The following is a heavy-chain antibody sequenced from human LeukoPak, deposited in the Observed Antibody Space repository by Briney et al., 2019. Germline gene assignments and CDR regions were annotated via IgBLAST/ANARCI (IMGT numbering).Heavy chain of an antibody. D-gene: IGHD3-22*01. Sequence: GGSLRLSCAASGFTFSSYGMHWVRQAPGKGLEWVSAISGSGGSTYYADSVKGRFTISRDNSKNTLYLQMNSLRAEDTAVYYCAKDSTYYYDSSGYSYFDYWGQGTLVTVSS. CDR3: AKDSTYYYDSSGYSYFDY. CDR1: GFTFSSYG. CDR2: ISGSGGST. J-gene: IGHJ4*02. V-gene: IGHV3-23*01.